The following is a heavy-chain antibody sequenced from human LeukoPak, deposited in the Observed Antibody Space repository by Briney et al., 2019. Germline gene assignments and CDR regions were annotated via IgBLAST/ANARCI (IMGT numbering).Heavy chain of an antibody. V-gene: IGHV4-59*08. CDR3: ARVVVVEGFQH. D-gene: IGHD2-2*01. J-gene: IGHJ1*01. CDR1: GGSISSYY. Sequence: PSETLSLTCTVSGGSISSYYWSWIRQPPGKGLEWIGYIYYSGSTNYNPSLKSRVTISVDTSKNQFSLKLSSVTAADTAVYYCARVVVVEGFQHWGQGTLVTVSS. CDR2: IYYSGST.